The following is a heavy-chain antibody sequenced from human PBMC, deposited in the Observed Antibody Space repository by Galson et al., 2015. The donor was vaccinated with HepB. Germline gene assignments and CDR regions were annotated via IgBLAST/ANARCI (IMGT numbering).Heavy chain of an antibody. CDR2: LSSSGSSK. J-gene: IGHJ3*01. Sequence: SLRLSCAASGFTFSDYYLTWIRQAPGKGLEWVSYLSSSGSSKYYADSVRGRFTISRDNAKNSLYLQMDSLRAEDTAVYYCARFGTGYGAFDFWGQGTMVTVSS. V-gene: IGHV3-11*01. CDR3: ARFGTGYGAFDF. CDR1: GFTFSDYY. D-gene: IGHD3-9*01.